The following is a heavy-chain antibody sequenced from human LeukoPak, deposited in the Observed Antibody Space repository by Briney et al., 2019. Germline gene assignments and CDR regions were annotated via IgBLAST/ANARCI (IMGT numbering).Heavy chain of an antibody. Sequence: GRSLRLSCAASGFTFSSYWMSWVRQAPGKGLEWVANIKQDGSEKYYVDSVKGRFTISRDNAKNSLYLQMNSLRAEDTTVYYCARDLATVTTYGPFDYWGQGTLVTVSS. CDR1: GFTFSSYW. J-gene: IGHJ4*02. V-gene: IGHV3-7*01. CDR2: IKQDGSEK. CDR3: ARDLATVTTYGPFDY. D-gene: IGHD4-17*01.